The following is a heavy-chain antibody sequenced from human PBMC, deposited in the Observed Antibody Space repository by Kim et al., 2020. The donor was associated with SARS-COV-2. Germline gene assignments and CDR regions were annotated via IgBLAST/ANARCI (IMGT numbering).Heavy chain of an antibody. Sequence: GGSLRLSCAASGFTFSSYSMNWVRQAPGKGLEWVSYISSSSSTIYYADSVKGRFTISRDNAKNSLYLQMNSLRDEDTAVYYCARDDHTIFGSRGRYYFDYWGQGTLVTVSS. D-gene: IGHD3-3*01. V-gene: IGHV3-48*02. CDR2: ISSSSSTI. CDR1: GFTFSSYS. CDR3: ARDDHTIFGSRGRYYFDY. J-gene: IGHJ4*02.